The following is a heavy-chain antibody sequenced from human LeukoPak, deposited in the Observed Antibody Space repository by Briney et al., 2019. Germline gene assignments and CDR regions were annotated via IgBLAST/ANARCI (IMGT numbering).Heavy chain of an antibody. Sequence: GGSLRLSCAASGFTFSTFAMIWVRQPPGKGLEWVSSISSSSSYIYYADSVKGRFTISRDNAKNSLYLQMNSLRAEDTAVYYCAREQDSSGWYGAFDIWGQGTMVTVSS. V-gene: IGHV3-21*01. D-gene: IGHD6-19*01. CDR1: GFTFSTFA. J-gene: IGHJ3*02. CDR3: AREQDSSGWYGAFDI. CDR2: ISSSSSYI.